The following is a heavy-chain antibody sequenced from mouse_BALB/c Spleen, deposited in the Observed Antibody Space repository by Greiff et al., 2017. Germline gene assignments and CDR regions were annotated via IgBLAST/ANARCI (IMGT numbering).Heavy chain of an antibody. J-gene: IGHJ4*01. CDR1: GYSITSGYY. Sequence: EVKLQESGPGLVKPSQSLSLTCSVTGYSITSGYYWNWIRQFPGNKLEWMGYISYDGSNNYNPSLKNRISITRDTSKNQFFLKLNSVTTEDTATYYCARDIDYYYYAMDYWGQGTSVTVSS. V-gene: IGHV3-6*02. D-gene: IGHD1-1*01. CDR3: ARDIDYYYYAMDY. CDR2: ISYDGSN.